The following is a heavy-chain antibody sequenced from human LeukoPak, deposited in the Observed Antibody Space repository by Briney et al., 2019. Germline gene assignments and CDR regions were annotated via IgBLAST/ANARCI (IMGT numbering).Heavy chain of an antibody. CDR1: GFTFSSYA. V-gene: IGHV3-23*01. CDR3: AKVFGHSYGYELDYFDY. CDR2: ISGSGGST. J-gene: IGHJ4*02. D-gene: IGHD5-18*01. Sequence: GGSLRLSCAASGFTFSSYAMSWVRQAPGKGLEWVSAISGSGGSTYYADSVKGRFTISRDNSKNTLYLQMNSLRAEDTAVYYCAKVFGHSYGYELDYFDYWGQGTLVTVSS.